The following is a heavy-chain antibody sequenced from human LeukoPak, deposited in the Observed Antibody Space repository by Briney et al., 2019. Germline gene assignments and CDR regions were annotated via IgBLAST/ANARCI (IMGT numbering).Heavy chain of an antibody. Sequence: SETLSLTCTVSGGSISSSSYHWGWIRQPPGKGLEWIGEINHSGSTNYNPSLKSRVTISVDTSKNQFSLKLSSVTAADTAVYYCANYMGSRSRSWFDPWGQGTLVTVSS. CDR2: INHSGST. CDR3: ANYMGSRSRSWFDP. CDR1: GGSISSSSYH. J-gene: IGHJ5*02. V-gene: IGHV4-39*07. D-gene: IGHD1-14*01.